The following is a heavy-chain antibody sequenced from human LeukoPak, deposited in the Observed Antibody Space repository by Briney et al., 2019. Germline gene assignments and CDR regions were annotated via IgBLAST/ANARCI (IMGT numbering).Heavy chain of an antibody. V-gene: IGHV3-49*04. CDR3: TRGTRAPSY. CDR2: IRMSADGGTQ. CDR1: GFTFGDYS. Sequence: GGSLRHSCTGSGFTFGDYSMSWARQAPGKGLEWVGFIRMSADGGTQEYAAAVKGRFIISRDDSKSSAYLQMNSLKSEDTAFYYCTRGTRAPSYWGQGTLVTVSS. J-gene: IGHJ4*02.